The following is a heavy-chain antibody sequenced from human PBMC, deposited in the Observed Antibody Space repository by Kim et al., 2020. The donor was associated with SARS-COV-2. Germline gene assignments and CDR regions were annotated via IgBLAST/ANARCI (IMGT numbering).Heavy chain of an antibody. Sequence: SETLSLTCAVYGGSFSGYYWSWIRQPPGKGLDWIGEINHSGSTNYNPSLKSRVTISVDTSKNQFSLKLSSVTAADTAVYYCAKNRKYEYIWGSHDFDIWG. V-gene: IGHV4-34*01. CDR1: GGSFSGYY. D-gene: IGHD3-16*01. CDR2: INHSGST. CDR3: AKNRKYEYIWGSHDFDI. J-gene: IGHJ3*02.